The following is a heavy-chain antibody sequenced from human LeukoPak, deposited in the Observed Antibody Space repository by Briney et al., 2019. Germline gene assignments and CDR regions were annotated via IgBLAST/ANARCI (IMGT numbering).Heavy chain of an antibody. V-gene: IGHV3-74*01. CDR3: AKLQTAVVPAATLGFDS. CDR2: INSDGINT. Sequence: GGSLRLSCAASGFTFSNYWMHWVRQAPGKGLVWVSRINSDGINTSYADSVKGRFTISRDNAKNTLNLQMNSLRAEDTAIYYCAKLQTAVVPAATLGFDSWGQGTLVTVSS. D-gene: IGHD2-2*01. CDR1: GFTFSNYW. J-gene: IGHJ4*02.